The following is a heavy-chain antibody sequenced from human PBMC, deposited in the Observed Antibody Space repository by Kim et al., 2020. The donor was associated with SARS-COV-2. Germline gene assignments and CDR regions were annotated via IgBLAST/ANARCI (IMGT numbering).Heavy chain of an antibody. CDR3: ARRLYCSSTSCYGFDY. D-gene: IGHD2-2*01. V-gene: IGHV4-39*01. CDR2: IYYSGST. Sequence: SETLSLTCTVSGGSISSSSYYWGWIRQPPGKGLEWIGSIYYSGSTYYNPSLKSRVTISVDTSKNQFSLKLSSVTAADTAVYYCARRLYCSSTSCYGFDYWGQGTLVTVSS. CDR1: GGSISSSSYY. J-gene: IGHJ4*02.